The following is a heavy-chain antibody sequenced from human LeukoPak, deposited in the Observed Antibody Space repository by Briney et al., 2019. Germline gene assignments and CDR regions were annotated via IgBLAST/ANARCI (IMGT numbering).Heavy chain of an antibody. D-gene: IGHD6-19*01. CDR1: GFTFSSYA. CDR3: AKDRVGYASGSSLHYFDY. CDR2: ISGSGGST. Sequence: GGSLRLSCAASGFTFSSYAMSWVRQAPGKGLEWVSAISGSGGSTYYADSVKGRFTISRDNSKNTLHLQMNGLRVEDTAIYYCAKDRVGYASGSSLHYFDYWGQGTPVTVSS. J-gene: IGHJ4*02. V-gene: IGHV3-23*01.